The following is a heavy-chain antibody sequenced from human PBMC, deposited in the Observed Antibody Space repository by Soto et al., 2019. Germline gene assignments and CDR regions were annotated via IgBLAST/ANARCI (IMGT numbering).Heavy chain of an antibody. Sequence: EVQLVESGGGLVQPGGSLRLSCAASGFTFSSYSMNWVRQAPGKGLEWVSYISSSSSTIYYADSVKGRCTISRDNAKNSLYLQMNSLRDEDTAVYYCARGNLITMIVVVACEFRYGGQGTLVTASS. J-gene: IGHJ4*02. CDR2: ISSSSSTI. D-gene: IGHD3-22*01. CDR3: ARGNLITMIVVVACEFRY. CDR1: GFTFSSYS. V-gene: IGHV3-48*02.